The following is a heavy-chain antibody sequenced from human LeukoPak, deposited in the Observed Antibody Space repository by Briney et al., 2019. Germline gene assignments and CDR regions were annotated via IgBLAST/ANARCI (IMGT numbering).Heavy chain of an antibody. CDR3: ARRGGHYTAEDY. V-gene: IGHV4-59*08. Sequence: SETLSLTCTVSGGSISNYYWSWIRQPPGKGLEWIGYIYYSGSTNYNPSLKSRVTISVDTSKNQFSLKLSSVTAADTAVYYCARRGGHYTAEDYWGQGTLVTVSS. CDR1: GGSISNYY. J-gene: IGHJ4*02. D-gene: IGHD5-18*01. CDR2: IYYSGST.